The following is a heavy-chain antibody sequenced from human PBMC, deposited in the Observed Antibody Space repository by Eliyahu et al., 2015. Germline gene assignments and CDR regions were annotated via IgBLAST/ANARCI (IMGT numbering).Heavy chain of an antibody. CDR2: LWYDGSTT. CDR3: VRESSNGIEDS. V-gene: IGHV3-33*01. CDR1: XFTINNYV. J-gene: IGHJ5*01. D-gene: IGHD3-22*01. Sequence: QVQLVESGGHVVQPGRSLRLSCAASXFTINNYVMHWVRQPPGKGLEWVAVLWYDGSTTYYAESVKGRFTISRDGSKNTLLLQMNTLRVEDTAVYYCVRESSNGIEDSWGQGTLVTVSA.